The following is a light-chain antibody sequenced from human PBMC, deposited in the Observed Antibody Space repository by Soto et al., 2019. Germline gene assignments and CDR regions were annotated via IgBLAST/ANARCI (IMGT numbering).Light chain of an antibody. J-gene: IGKJ1*01. CDR3: QQYNNWPWT. Sequence: EIVLTQSPATLSLSPGERATLSCRASQSVSSYLAWYQHKPGQAPRLLIHGASTRATGFPARFSGSGSGTDFTLTISSLQSEDFAIYYCQQYNNWPWTFGQGTKV. CDR2: GAS. V-gene: IGKV3-15*01. CDR1: QSVSSY.